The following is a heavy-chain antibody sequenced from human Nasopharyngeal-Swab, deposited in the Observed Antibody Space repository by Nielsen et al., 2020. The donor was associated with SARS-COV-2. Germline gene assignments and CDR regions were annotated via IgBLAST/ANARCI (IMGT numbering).Heavy chain of an antibody. CDR2: ISSSSTYI. J-gene: IGHJ4*02. CDR1: GFTFSNSW. D-gene: IGHD3-22*01. Sequence: GESLKISCAVSGFTFSNSWIHWVRQAPGKGLEWVSAISSSSTYIYYADSVKGRFTISRDNAENSLYLHMNSLRADDSAVYYCARRYYYDSSDYYPLDYWGQGTLVTVSS. CDR3: ARRYYYDSSDYYPLDY. V-gene: IGHV3-21*01.